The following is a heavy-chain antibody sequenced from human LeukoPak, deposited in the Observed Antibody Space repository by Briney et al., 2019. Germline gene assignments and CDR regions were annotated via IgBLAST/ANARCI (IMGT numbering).Heavy chain of an antibody. D-gene: IGHD5-12*01. J-gene: IGHJ4*02. Sequence: GSLRLSCAASGFTFSNYAMSWIRQPPGKGLEWIGSIYYSGGTYYNPSLKSRVTISVDTSKNQFSLKLSSVTAADTAVYYCARRVAPSKRGYSGGNFDYWGQGTLVTVSS. V-gene: IGHV4-39*01. CDR2: IYYSGGT. CDR3: ARRVAPSKRGYSGGNFDY. CDR1: GFTFSNYA.